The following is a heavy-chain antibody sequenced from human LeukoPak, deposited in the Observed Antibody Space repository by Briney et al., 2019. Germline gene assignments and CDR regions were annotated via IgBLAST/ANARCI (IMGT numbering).Heavy chain of an antibody. J-gene: IGHJ5*02. CDR2: INPNSGGT. V-gene: IGHV1-2*06. D-gene: IGHD3-10*02. CDR1: GYTFTGYY. CDR3: ARDRNYVSWYNWFDP. Sequence: ASVKVSCKASGYTFTGYYMHWVRQAPGQGLEWMGRINPNSGGTNYAQKFQGRVTMTRDKSMSTAYMEMSRLRSDDTAVYYCARDRNYVSWYNWFDPWGQGTLVTVSS.